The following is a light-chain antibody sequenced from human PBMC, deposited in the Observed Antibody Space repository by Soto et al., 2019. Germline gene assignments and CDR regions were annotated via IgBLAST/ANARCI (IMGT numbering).Light chain of an antibody. V-gene: IGLV2-18*01. CDR3: SLYTTDSTYV. CDR1: SSDFSSYSR. J-gene: IGLJ1*01. CDR2: EVN. Sequence: SALTQPPSVSGSPGQSVTISCAGTSSDFSSYSRVSWYQRPPGTGPKLIIYEVNNRPSGVPDRFSGSKSGNTASLTISGLQAEDDAEYYCSLYTTDSTYVFGTGTKVTVX.